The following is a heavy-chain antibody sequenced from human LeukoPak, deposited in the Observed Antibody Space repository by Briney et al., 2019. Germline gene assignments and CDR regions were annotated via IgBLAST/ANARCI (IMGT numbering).Heavy chain of an antibody. Sequence: QPGGSLRLSCAASGFTFSSYWMSWVRQAPGKGLEWVANIKQDGSEKYYVDSVKGRFTISRDNAKNSLYLQMNSLRAEDTAVYYCAREIDYGDREGYFDYRGQGTLVTVSS. D-gene: IGHD4-17*01. J-gene: IGHJ4*02. CDR3: AREIDYGDREGYFDY. CDR1: GFTFSSYW. V-gene: IGHV3-7*01. CDR2: IKQDGSEK.